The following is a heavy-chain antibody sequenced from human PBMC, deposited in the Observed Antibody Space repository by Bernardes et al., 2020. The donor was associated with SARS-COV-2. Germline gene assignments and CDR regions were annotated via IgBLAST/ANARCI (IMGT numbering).Heavy chain of an antibody. CDR2: LSSSGDT. J-gene: IGHJ4*02. Sequence: SETLSLTCTVSGGSISSSSDFWGWIRQPPGKGLEWIASLSSSGDTYYNPSLKSRGAISVDTSKKQFSLRLTSVTAADTAVYYCATNYDFWSGPPRGDYWGQGILVSVSS. CDR1: GGSISSSSDF. V-gene: IGHV4-39*01. CDR3: ATNYDFWSGPPRGDY. D-gene: IGHD3-3*01.